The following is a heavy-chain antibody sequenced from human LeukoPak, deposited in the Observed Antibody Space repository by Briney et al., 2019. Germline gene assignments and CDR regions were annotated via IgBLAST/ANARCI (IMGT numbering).Heavy chain of an antibody. D-gene: IGHD6-19*01. Sequence: GGSLRLSCAASGFTFSSYAMSWVRQAPGKGLEWVSAISGSGGSTYYADSVKGRFTISRDNSKNTLYLQMNSLRAEDTAVYYCARDAGDSSGWYLISKHWGQGTLVTVSS. CDR2: ISGSGGST. CDR3: ARDAGDSSGWYLISKH. V-gene: IGHV3-23*01. J-gene: IGHJ1*01. CDR1: GFTFSSYA.